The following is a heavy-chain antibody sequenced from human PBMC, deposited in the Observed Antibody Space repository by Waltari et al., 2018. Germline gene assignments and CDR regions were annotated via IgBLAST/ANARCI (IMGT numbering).Heavy chain of an antibody. J-gene: IGHJ6*03. Sequence: QVTLQQSGPRVVKPSGTLSLTCTVSGGSFTTYSWSWIRQPPGKGLEWIGDVSVTGGTNYRPTLQSRVTLSADPSENQVSLTWTSVTAADTAVYYCAKSWNTHYYYYIDVWGKGTTVTVSS. V-gene: IGHV4-4*09. D-gene: IGHD1-1*01. CDR1: GGSFTTYS. CDR2: VSVTGGT. CDR3: AKSWNTHYYYYIDV.